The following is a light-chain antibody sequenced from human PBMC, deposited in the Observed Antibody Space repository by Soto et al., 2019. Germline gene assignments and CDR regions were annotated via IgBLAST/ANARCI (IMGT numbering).Light chain of an antibody. Sequence: QSALTQPASVSGSPGQSITISCTGTSSDVGGYNSVSWYQQRPGEAPKVMIFDVSNRPSGVSNRFSGSKSGNTASLNISGLQAEDEADYYCSSYTSGSSPLFGGGTKVTVL. CDR1: SSDVGGYNS. J-gene: IGLJ2*01. V-gene: IGLV2-14*03. CDR2: DVS. CDR3: SSYTSGSSPL.